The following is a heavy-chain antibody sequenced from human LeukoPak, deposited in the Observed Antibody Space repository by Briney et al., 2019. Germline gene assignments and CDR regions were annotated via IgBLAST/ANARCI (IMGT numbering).Heavy chain of an antibody. J-gene: IGHJ3*02. D-gene: IGHD2-21*02. CDR2: MIPILGIA. V-gene: IGHV1-69*04. CDR3: ARGGHYCGGDCYNAFDI. Sequence: APVKLSCKASGSTFGTYAISCGRRAPGPGLEWRGRMIPILGIANYAHKSQGRVNITADKSTSTAYMELSSLRSEDTAVFYCARGGHYCGGDCYNAFDIWGQGTMVTVSS. CDR1: GSTFGTYA.